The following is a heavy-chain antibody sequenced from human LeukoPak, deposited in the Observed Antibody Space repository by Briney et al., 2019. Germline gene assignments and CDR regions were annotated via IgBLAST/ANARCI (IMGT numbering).Heavy chain of an antibody. J-gene: IGHJ5*02. CDR1: GYTFTGYY. D-gene: IGHD3-9*01. Sequence: ASVKVSCKASGYTFTGYYMHWVRQAPGQGLEWMGWINPNSGGTNYAQEFQGRVTMTRDTSISTAYMELSRLRSDDTAVYYCARTLRYFDWLANPNWFDPWGQGTLVTVSS. CDR2: INPNSGGT. CDR3: ARTLRYFDWLANPNWFDP. V-gene: IGHV1-2*02.